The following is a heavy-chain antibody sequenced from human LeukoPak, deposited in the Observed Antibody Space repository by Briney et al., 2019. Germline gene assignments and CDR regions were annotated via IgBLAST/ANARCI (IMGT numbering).Heavy chain of an antibody. J-gene: IGHJ4*02. CDR1: GGSISSGGYY. V-gene: IGHV4-61*02. Sequence: SETLSLTCAVSGGSISSGGYYWSWIRQPAGKGLEWIGRIYTSGSTNYNPSLKSRVTISVYTSKNQFSLKLSSVTAADTAVYYCARECPPFDYWGAGALVTVSP. CDR2: IYTSGST. CDR3: ARECPPFDY.